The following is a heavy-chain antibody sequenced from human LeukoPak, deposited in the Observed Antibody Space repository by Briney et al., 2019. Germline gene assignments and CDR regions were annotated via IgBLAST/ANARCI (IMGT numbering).Heavy chain of an antibody. D-gene: IGHD6-6*01. CDR1: GYTFTGYY. J-gene: IGHJ3*02. V-gene: IGHV1-2*02. CDR3: ARDRNSGSSLDI. Sequence: ASVKVSCKASGYTFTGYYIHWVRQAPGQGLEWMGWIYPYSGDTNYAQNFQGRVTMTRDTSIGTAYMELSSLKSDDTAVYYCARDRNSGSSLDIWGQETMLTVSS. CDR2: IYPYSGDT.